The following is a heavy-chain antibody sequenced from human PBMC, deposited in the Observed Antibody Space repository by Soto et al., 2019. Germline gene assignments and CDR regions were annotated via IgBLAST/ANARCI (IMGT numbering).Heavy chain of an antibody. Sequence: QVQLVQSGAEVKKPGSSVKVSCKASGGTFSSYAISWVRQAPGQGLEWMGGIIPIFGTANYAQKFQGRVTITADESTSTAYMELCSLRSEDTAVYYCARTRLDYDSSGYYPTLYYFYYWGQGTLVTVSS. D-gene: IGHD3-22*01. CDR3: ARTRLDYDSSGYYPTLYYFYY. CDR2: IIPIFGTA. CDR1: GGTFSSYA. V-gene: IGHV1-69*01. J-gene: IGHJ4*02.